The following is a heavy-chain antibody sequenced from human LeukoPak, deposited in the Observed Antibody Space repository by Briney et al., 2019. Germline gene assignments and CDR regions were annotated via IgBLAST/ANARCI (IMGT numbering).Heavy chain of an antibody. CDR2: INTNTGNP. CDR3: ARAKPLYYYDSSGYSSSDY. D-gene: IGHD3-22*01. Sequence: GASVKVSCKASGYTFTSYAMNWVRQAPGQGLEWMGWINTNTGNPTYAQGFTGRFVFSLDTSVSTAYLQIRSLKAEDTAVYYCARAKPLYYYDSSGYSSSDYWGQGTLVTVSS. V-gene: IGHV7-4-1*01. J-gene: IGHJ4*02. CDR1: GYTFTSYA.